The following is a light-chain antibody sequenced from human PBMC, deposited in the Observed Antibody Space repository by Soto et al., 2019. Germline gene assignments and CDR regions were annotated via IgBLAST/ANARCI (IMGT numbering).Light chain of an antibody. V-gene: IGLV2-14*01. J-gene: IGLJ1*01. CDR1: SSDVGLYDY. Sequence: QSSLTQPASVSVSPGRSITISCAGTSSDVGLYDYVSWYQQHPGKAPQLMIYAVSNRPSGVSNRFSASKSGNTASLFISGLQAEDEADYYCSSYTSDSSYVFGSGTKVTVL. CDR3: SSYTSDSSYV. CDR2: AVS.